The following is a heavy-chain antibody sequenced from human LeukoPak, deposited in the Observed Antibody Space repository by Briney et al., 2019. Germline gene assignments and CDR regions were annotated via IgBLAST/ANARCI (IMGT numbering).Heavy chain of an antibody. CDR2: ISGSGGST. CDR3: AKVVAARLDAFDI. V-gene: IGHV3-23*01. J-gene: IGHJ3*02. CDR1: GFTFSSYG. D-gene: IGHD2-15*01. Sequence: PGRSLRLSCAASGFTFSSYGMHWVRQAPGKGLEWVSAISGSGGSTYYADSVKGRFTISRDNSKNTLYLQMNSLRAEDTAVYHCAKVVAARLDAFDIWGQGTMVTVSS.